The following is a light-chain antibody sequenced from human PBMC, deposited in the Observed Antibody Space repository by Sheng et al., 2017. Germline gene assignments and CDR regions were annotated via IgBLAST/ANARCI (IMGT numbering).Light chain of an antibody. CDR2: DTF. CDR3: QQLSDWLT. CDR1: QSVDS. Sequence: EIVLTQSPATLSLSPGERATLSCRASQSVDSLAWYQQKPGQAPRLLIYDTFRRATGIPARFSGTGSGTDFALTINSLEPEDFAVYYCQQLSDWLTFGDGTKVEIK. V-gene: IGKV3-11*01. J-gene: IGKJ4*01.